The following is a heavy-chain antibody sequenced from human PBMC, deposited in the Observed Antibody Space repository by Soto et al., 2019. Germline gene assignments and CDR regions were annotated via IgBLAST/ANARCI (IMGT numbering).Heavy chain of an antibody. D-gene: IGHD4-17*01. CDR2: SHHRGSA. J-gene: IGHJ4*02. V-gene: IGHV4-30-4*01. CDR3: ARRLGPDYGDGHYFDQ. Sequence: QVELQESGPGLVKPSETLSLTCTVSGGSISGGEYYWSWIRQPPGKGLEWIGYSHHRGSAYYNPSVRSRLTISVDASKNQYCLKLSSVTAADSAVYYCARRLGPDYGDGHYFDQWGQRKLGIVSS. CDR1: GGSISGGEYY.